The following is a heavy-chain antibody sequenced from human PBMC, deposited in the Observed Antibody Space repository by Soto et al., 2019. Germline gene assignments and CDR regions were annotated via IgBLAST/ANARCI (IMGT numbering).Heavy chain of an antibody. J-gene: IGHJ2*01. V-gene: IGHV1-18*01. CDR2: ISAYNGNT. CDR1: GYTVTSYG. D-gene: IGHD2-2*01. CDR3: ARDHAYCSSTSCFLYWYFDL. Sequence: QVQLVQSGAEVKKPGASVKVSCKASGYTVTSYGISWVRQAPGQGLEWMGWISAYNGNTNYAQKLQGRVTMTTDTSTSTAYMELRSLRSDDTAVYYCARDHAYCSSTSCFLYWYFDLWGRGTLVTVSS.